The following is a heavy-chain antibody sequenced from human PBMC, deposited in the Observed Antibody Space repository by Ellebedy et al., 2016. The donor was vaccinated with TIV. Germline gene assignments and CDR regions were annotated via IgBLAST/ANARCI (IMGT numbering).Heavy chain of an antibody. Sequence: GESLKISCAASGFTFSSYDMHWVRQAPGKGLEWVAVISYDGSIEYYADSVKGRFTISRDNSKNTLYLQMHSLRADDTAVYYCAREGSPLAAAGLSWGQGTLVTVSS. CDR1: GFTFSSYD. V-gene: IGHV3-30*03. D-gene: IGHD6-13*01. CDR3: AREGSPLAAAGLS. CDR2: ISYDGSIE. J-gene: IGHJ5*02.